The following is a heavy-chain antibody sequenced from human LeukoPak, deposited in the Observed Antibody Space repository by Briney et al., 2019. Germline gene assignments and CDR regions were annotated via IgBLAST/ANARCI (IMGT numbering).Heavy chain of an antibody. CDR3: ARRRSAFIVVVPGPIDY. D-gene: IGHD2-2*01. CDR1: GGSISSGSYY. V-gene: IGHV4-61*02. J-gene: IGHJ4*02. CDR2: IYSSGST. Sequence: PSETLSLTCTVSGGSISSGSYYWSWIRQPAGKGLEWIGRIYSSGSTNYNPSLKSRVTISVDTSKNQFSLKLSSVTAADTAVYYCARRRSAFIVVVPGPIDYWGQGTLVTVSS.